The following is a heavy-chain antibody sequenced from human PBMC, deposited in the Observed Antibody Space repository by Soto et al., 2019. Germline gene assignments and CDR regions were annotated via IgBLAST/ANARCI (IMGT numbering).Heavy chain of an antibody. Sequence: ASVKVTCKAAGYNFNTYDINWVRQATGQGLEWMGWMSPSSTNTFYAQKFQGRVTMTWDTSISTAYMELNSLTSDDTAVYYCARGITQGYDYWGQGTPVTVSS. CDR3: ARGITQGYDY. CDR2: MSPSSTNT. D-gene: IGHD1-20*01. CDR1: GYNFNTYD. J-gene: IGHJ4*02. V-gene: IGHV1-8*02.